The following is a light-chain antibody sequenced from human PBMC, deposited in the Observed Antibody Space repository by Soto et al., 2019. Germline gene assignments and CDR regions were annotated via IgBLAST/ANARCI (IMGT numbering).Light chain of an antibody. CDR2: SDN. V-gene: IGLV1-47*02. CDR1: SSNIGSNY. Sequence: VLTQPPSASGTPGQRVTISCSGSSSNIGSNYVYWYRQLPGTAPKLLIYSDNHRPSGVPDRFSGSKSGTSASLAISGLRSEDEADYYCAAWDDSLSGFYVFGTGTKVTVL. J-gene: IGLJ1*01. CDR3: AAWDDSLSGFYV.